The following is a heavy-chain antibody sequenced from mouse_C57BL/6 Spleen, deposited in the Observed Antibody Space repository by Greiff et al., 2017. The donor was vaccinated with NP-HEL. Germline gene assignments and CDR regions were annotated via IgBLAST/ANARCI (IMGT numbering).Heavy chain of an antibody. V-gene: IGHV5-4*01. CDR1: GFTFSSYA. J-gene: IGHJ3*01. CDR3: ARDRPFAY. Sequence: EVQLVESGGGLVKPGGSLKLSCAASGFTFSSYAMSWVRQTPAKRLVWVATISDGGSYTYYPDTVQGRFTISRDNAKNNLYLQMIHLKSEDTAMYYCARDRPFAYWGQGTLVTVSA. CDR2: ISDGGSYT.